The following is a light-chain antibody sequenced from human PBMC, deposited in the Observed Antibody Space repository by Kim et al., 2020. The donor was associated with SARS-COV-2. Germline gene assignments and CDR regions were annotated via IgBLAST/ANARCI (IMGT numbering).Light chain of an antibody. CDR1: QGISSA. J-gene: IGKJ2*01. CDR2: AVS. V-gene: IGKV1-13*02. CDR3: QQFNTYPL. Sequence: GARVTITCRASQGISSALAWYQQKPGKAPKLLIYAVSSLESGVPSRFSGSGSGTDFTLTISSLQPEDFATYYCQQFNTYPLFGQGTKLEI.